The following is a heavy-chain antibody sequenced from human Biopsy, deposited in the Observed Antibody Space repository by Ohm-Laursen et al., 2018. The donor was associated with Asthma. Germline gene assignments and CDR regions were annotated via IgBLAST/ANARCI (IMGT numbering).Heavy chain of an antibody. Sequence: GSLRLSCAAPGFAVSRDHMFWVRQAPGKGLEWVSVIYSGGTSHTADSVRGRFTISRDYSKNTLYLQMHSLRAEDTAVYYCARGDSSNWSHYYFDYWGQGTAVTVSS. CDR1: GFAVSRDH. V-gene: IGHV3-53*01. J-gene: IGHJ4*03. CDR3: ARGDSSNWSHYYFDY. CDR2: IYSGGTS. D-gene: IGHD3-22*01.